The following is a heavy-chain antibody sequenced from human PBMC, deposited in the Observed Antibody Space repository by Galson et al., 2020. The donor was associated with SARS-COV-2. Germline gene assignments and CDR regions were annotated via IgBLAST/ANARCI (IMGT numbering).Heavy chain of an antibody. Sequence: SETLSLTCTVSGGSISSSSYYWSWIRQPPGKGLEWIGYIYYSGSTYYNPSLKSRVTISVDTSKNQFSLKLSSVTAADTAVYYCARGVGGFLEWFHYMDVWGKGTTVTVSS. D-gene: IGHD3-3*01. CDR2: IYYSGST. J-gene: IGHJ6*03. V-gene: IGHV4-61*05. CDR1: GGSISSSSYY. CDR3: ARGVGGFLEWFHYMDV.